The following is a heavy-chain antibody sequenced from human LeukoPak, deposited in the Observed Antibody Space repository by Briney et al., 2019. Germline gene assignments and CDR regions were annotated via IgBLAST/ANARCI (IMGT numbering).Heavy chain of an antibody. Sequence: PGGSLRLSCAASGFTFSSYAMHWVRQAPGKGLEWVAVISYDGSNKYYADSVKGRFTISRDNSKNTLYLQMNSLRAEDTAVYYCAKDFSRERYSRGFDYWGQGTLVTVSS. V-gene: IGHV3-30-3*01. CDR1: GFTFSSYA. CDR3: AKDFSRERYSRGFDY. J-gene: IGHJ4*02. CDR2: ISYDGSNK. D-gene: IGHD6-13*01.